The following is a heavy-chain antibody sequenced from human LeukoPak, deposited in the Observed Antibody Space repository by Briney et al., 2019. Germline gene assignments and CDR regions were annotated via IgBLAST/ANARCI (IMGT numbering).Heavy chain of an antibody. Sequence: TSETLSLTCTVSGGSISSGDYYWSWIRQPPGKGLEWIGYIYYSGSTYYNPSLKSRVTISVDTSKNQFSLKLSSVTAADTAVYYCARGSVDIVATIGGGYYYYYMDVWGKGTTVTASS. J-gene: IGHJ6*03. CDR2: IYYSGST. CDR3: ARGSVDIVATIGGGYYYYYMDV. V-gene: IGHV4-30-4*08. D-gene: IGHD5-12*01. CDR1: GGSISSGDYY.